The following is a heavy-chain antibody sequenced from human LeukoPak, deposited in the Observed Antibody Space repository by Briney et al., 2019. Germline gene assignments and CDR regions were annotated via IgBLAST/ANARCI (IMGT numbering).Heavy chain of an antibody. D-gene: IGHD2-21*01. CDR2: ISNSGDST. Sequence: PGGSLRLSCAASGFTFSTYAMSWVRQAPGEGLQWVSGISNSGDSTYYLDSVKGRFTISRDNSKNTLHLQMSSLRAEHTALYYCVKDRCDRATCPEVWGQGTLVTVSS. J-gene: IGHJ4*02. CDR1: GFTFSTYA. V-gene: IGHV3-23*01. CDR3: VKDRCDRATCPEV.